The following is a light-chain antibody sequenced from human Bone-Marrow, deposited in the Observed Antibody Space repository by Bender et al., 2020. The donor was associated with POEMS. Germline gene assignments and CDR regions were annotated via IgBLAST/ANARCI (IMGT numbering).Light chain of an antibody. J-gene: IGLJ2*01. CDR1: NSDIGTYNL. V-gene: IGLV2-23*01. Sequence: QSALIQPASLSASPGQSITISCAGTNSDIGTYNLVSWYLQQPGRAPKLILFEGTKRPSGISNRFSGSKVGNTASLTISALQPDDEADYYCCAYVGSRTWIFGEGTKVTVL. CDR2: EGT. CDR3: CAYVGSRTWI.